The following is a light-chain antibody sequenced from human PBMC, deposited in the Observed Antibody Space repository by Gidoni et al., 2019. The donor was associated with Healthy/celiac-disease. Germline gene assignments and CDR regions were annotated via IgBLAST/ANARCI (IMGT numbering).Light chain of an antibody. CDR1: SSDVGGYNY. V-gene: IGLV2-11*01. CDR2: DVS. Sequence: QSALTQPRSESGSPGQSVTISCTGTSSDVGGYNYVSWYQQHPGKAPKLMIYDVSKRPSGVLDRFSGSKSGNTASLTISGLQAEDEADYYCCSYAGSYTWVFGGGTKLTVL. CDR3: CSYAGSYTWV. J-gene: IGLJ3*02.